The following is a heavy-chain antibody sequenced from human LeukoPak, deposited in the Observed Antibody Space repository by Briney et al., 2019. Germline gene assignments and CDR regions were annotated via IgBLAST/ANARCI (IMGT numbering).Heavy chain of an antibody. CDR3: ARGYCSGGTCYVPFDY. J-gene: IGHJ4*02. CDR1: GGSISSHF. V-gene: IGHV4-59*11. CDR2: ICYNGST. Sequence: SETLSLTCTVSGGSISSHFWSWIRQPPGKGLEWIGYICYNGSTNYSPSLKSRVTMSVDTSKNQFSLKLSSVTAADTAVYYCARGYCSGGTCYVPFDYWGQGALVTVSS. D-gene: IGHD2-15*01.